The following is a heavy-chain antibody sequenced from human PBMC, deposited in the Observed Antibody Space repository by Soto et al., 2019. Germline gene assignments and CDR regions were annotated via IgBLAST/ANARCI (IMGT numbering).Heavy chain of an antibody. D-gene: IGHD5-12*01. V-gene: IGHV3-49*04. CDR1: GFTFGDYA. Sequence: PGGSLRLSCTASGFTFGDYAMSWVRQAPGKGLEWVGFIRSKAYGGTTEYAASVKGRFTISRDDSKSIAYLQMNSLKTEDTAVYYCTRVYSGYDNVYWGQGALVTVSS. CDR3: TRVYSGYDNVY. J-gene: IGHJ4*02. CDR2: IRSKAYGGTT.